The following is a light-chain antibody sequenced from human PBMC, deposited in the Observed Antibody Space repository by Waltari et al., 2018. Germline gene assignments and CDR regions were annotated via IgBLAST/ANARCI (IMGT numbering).Light chain of an antibody. J-gene: IGLJ1*01. V-gene: IGLV2-14*01. CDR3: SSYTSSSTPYV. CDR1: SSDVGGFNY. Sequence: QSALTKPASVSGSPGQSITLSCTGTSSDVGGFNYSSWYQQHPGKAPKRMIYEVSNRPSGVSNRFSGSKSGNTASLTISGLQAEDEADYYCSSYTSSSTPYVFGTGTKVTVL. CDR2: EVS.